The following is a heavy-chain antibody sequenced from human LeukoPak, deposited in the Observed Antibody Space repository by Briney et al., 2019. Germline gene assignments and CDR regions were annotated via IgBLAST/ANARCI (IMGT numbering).Heavy chain of an antibody. CDR2: ISGSGGST. J-gene: IGHJ4*02. D-gene: IGHD5-18*01. V-gene: IGHV3-23*01. Sequence: GGSLRLFCAASGFTFSSYAMSWVRQAPGKGLEWVSAISGSGGSTYYADSVMGRFTISRDNSKNTLYLQMNSMRAEDTAVYYCAKDSYSYVTNYFDYWGQGTLVSVSS. CDR1: GFTFSSYA. CDR3: AKDSYSYVTNYFDY.